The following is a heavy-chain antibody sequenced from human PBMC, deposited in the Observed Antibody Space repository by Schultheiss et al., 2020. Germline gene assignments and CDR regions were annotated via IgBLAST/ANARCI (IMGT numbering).Heavy chain of an antibody. V-gene: IGHV5-51*01. J-gene: IGHJ4*02. CDR3: ARRVGLDHPYFDY. D-gene: IGHD3-3*01. CDR2: IYPGDSDT. CDR1: GYSFTSYW. Sequence: GESLKISCKGSGYSFTSYWIGWVRQMPGKGLEWMGIIYPGDSDTRYSPSFQGQVTISADKSISTAYLQWSSLKASDTAMYFCARRVGLDHPYFDYWGQGTLVTVSA.